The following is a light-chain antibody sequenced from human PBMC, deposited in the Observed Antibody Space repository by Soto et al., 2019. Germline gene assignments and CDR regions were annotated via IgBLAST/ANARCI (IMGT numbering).Light chain of an antibody. CDR1: SNDVGHSSF. CDR2: EVS. CDR3: NAQADNGKHV. V-gene: IGLV2-8*01. Sequence: QSALTQPPSASGSPGQSVTISCSENSNDVGHSSFISWYQQHPGKGPKLIIYEVSKRPSGVPDRFSGSKSGNTASLSVSGLQHEDEADYFCNAQADNGKHVFGTGTKVTVL. J-gene: IGLJ1*01.